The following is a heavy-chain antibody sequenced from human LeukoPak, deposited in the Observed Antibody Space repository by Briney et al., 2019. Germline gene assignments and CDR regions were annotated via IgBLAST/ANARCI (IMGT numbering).Heavy chain of an antibody. CDR1: GGSISSGGYS. Sequence: SETLSLTCAVSGGSISSGGYSWSWIRQPPGQGLEWIGYIYHSGSTYYNPSLKSRVTISVDRSKNQFSLKLSSVTAADTAVYYCARDSGNDSGYYYYGMDVWGQGTTVTVSS. V-gene: IGHV4-30-2*01. J-gene: IGHJ6*02. CDR3: ARDSGNDSGYYYYGMDV. CDR2: IYHSGST. D-gene: IGHD1-1*01.